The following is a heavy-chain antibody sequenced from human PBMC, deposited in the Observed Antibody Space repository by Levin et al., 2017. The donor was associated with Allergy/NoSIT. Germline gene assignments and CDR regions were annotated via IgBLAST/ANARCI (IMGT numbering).Heavy chain of an antibody. CDR1: GYTLTELS. Sequence: ASVKVSCKVSGYTLTELSMHWVRQAPGKGLEWMGGFDPEDGETIYAQKFQGRVTMTEDTSTDTAYMELSSLRSEDTAVYYCATAIIAAAGAPDAFDIWGQGTMVTVSS. J-gene: IGHJ3*02. CDR2: FDPEDGET. CDR3: ATAIIAAAGAPDAFDI. D-gene: IGHD6-13*01. V-gene: IGHV1-24*01.